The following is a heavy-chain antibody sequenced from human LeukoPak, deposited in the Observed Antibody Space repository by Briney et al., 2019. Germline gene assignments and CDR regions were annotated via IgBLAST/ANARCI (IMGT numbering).Heavy chain of an antibody. D-gene: IGHD3-9*01. Sequence: ASVTVSCKASGYTFTSYDINWVRQATGQGLEWMGWMNPNSGNTGYAQKFQGRVTMTRNTSTSTAYMELSSLRSEDTAVYYCARVALGYDILTGYYNYDDYWGQGTLVTVSS. J-gene: IGHJ4*02. CDR1: GYTFTSYD. V-gene: IGHV1-8*01. CDR3: ARVALGYDILTGYYNYDDY. CDR2: MNPNSGNT.